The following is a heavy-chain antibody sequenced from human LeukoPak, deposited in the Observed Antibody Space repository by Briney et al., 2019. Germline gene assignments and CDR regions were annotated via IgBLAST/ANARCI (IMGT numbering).Heavy chain of an antibody. V-gene: IGHV3-7*02. J-gene: IGHJ4*02. CDR3: ARGRYCNGGSCYFDF. CDR2: IKQDGSET. Sequence: GGSLRLSCVISGFTFSTYWMTWVRQAPGKGLEWVANIKQDGSETYYVDSVKGRFTISRDNAKNSLYLQMNSLRAEDTAVYYCARGRYCNGGSCYFDFWGQGTLVTVSS. CDR1: GFTFSTYW. D-gene: IGHD2-15*01.